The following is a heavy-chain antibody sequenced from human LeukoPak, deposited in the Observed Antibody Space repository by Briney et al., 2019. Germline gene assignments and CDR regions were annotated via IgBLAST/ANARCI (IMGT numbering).Heavy chain of an antibody. J-gene: IGHJ4*02. V-gene: IGHV4-30-2*01. Sequence: SETLSLTCAVSGGSISSGDYSWSWIRQPPGKGLEWIGYIYHSGSTYYNPSLKSRVTISVDRSKNQFSLKLSSVTAADTAVYYCARRDAAAVDYWGQGTLVTVSS. CDR1: GGSISSGDYS. CDR2: IYHSGST. CDR3: ARRDAAAVDY. D-gene: IGHD6-13*01.